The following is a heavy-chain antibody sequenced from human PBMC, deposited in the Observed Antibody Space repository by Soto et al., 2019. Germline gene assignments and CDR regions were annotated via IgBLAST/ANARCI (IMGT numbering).Heavy chain of an antibody. CDR1: GFTFSSYA. D-gene: IGHD1-26*01. J-gene: IGHJ6*02. CDR2: ISGSGGST. V-gene: IGHV3-23*01. CDR3: AKDKLAAGGDTTHYGMDV. Sequence: EVQLLESGGGLVQPGGSLRLSCAASGFTFSSYAMSWVRQAPGKGLEWVSAISGSGGSTYYADYVKRRFTISRDNSKNTQFLQMNSLRAEDTAVYYGAKDKLAAGGDTTHYGMDVWGQGTTVTVSS.